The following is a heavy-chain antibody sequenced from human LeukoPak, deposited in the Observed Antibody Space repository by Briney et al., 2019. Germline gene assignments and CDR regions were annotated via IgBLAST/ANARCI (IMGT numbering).Heavy chain of an antibody. Sequence: NASETLSLTCAVYGGSFSDYYWSWIRQPPGKGLEWIGEINHSGSTNYNPSLKSRVTISVDTSKNQFSLKLSSVTAADTAVYYCARGIFGVPLPHYGMDVWGQGTTVTVSS. CDR2: INHSGST. V-gene: IGHV4-34*01. CDR1: GGSFSDYY. CDR3: ARGIFGVPLPHYGMDV. D-gene: IGHD3-16*01. J-gene: IGHJ6*02.